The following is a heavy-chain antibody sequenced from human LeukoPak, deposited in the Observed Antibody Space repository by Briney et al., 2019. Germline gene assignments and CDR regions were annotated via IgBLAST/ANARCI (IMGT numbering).Heavy chain of an antibody. V-gene: IGHV4-4*01. D-gene: IGHD1-1*01. CDR2: IYHSGSA. CDR3: VKGGTGHHEY. CDR1: GGSISSDNW. Sequence: SETLSLTCAVSGGSISSDNWWSWVRQPPGKGLEWIGEIYHSGSANYNPSLKSRVTISVDKSKNQFSLKLSSVTAADTAVYWCVKGGTGHHEYWGQGILVTVSS. J-gene: IGHJ4*02.